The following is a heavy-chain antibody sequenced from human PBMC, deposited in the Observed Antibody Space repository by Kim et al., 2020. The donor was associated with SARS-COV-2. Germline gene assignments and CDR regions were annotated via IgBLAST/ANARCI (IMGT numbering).Heavy chain of an antibody. J-gene: IGHJ6*02. CDR2: IIPIFGTA. CDR1: GGTFSSYA. Sequence: SVKVSCKASGGTFSSYAISWVRQAPGQGLEWMGGIIPIFGTANYAQKFQGRVTSTADESTSTAYMELSSLRSEDTAVYYCARDQDPITMIVHSGYYYYGMDVGGQGTTVTVTS. CDR3: ARDQDPITMIVHSGYYYYGMDV. V-gene: IGHV1-69*13. D-gene: IGHD3-22*01.